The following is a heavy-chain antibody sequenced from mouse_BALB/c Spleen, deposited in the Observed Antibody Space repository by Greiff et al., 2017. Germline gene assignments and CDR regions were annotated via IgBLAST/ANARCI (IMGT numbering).Heavy chain of an antibody. CDR3: TRGYYYGSSKDWYFDV. CDR2: IRLKSNNYAT. V-gene: IGHV6-6*02. D-gene: IGHD1-1*01. J-gene: IGHJ1*01. CDR1: GFTFSNYW. Sequence: EVKLVESGGGLVQPGGSMKLSCVASGFTFSNYWMNWVRQSPEKGLEWVAEIRLKSNNYATHYAESVKGRFTISRDDSKSSVYLQMNNLRAEDTGIYYCTRGYYYGSSKDWYFDVWGAGTTVTVSS.